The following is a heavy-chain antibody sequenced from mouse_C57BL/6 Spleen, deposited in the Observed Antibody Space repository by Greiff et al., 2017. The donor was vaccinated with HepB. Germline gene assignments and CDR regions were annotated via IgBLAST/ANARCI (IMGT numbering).Heavy chain of an antibody. J-gene: IGHJ3*01. CDR2: IDPSDSYT. Sequence: QVQLQQPGAELVMPGASVKLSCKASGYTFTSYWMHWVKQRPGQGLEWIGEIDPSDSYTNYNQKFKGKSTLTVDKSSSTAYMQLSSLTSEDSAVYYCASLDGSGFAYWGQGTGHCLC. CDR3: ASLDGSGFAY. CDR1: GYTFTSYW. D-gene: IGHD1-1*01. V-gene: IGHV1-69*01.